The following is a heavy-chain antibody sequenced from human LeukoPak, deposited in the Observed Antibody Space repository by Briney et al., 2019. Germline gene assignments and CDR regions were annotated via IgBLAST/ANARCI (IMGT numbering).Heavy chain of an antibody. D-gene: IGHD2-2*01. J-gene: IGHJ4*02. Sequence: GGSLRLSCAASGFTFSNAWMSWVRQAPGKGLEWVGRIKSKTDGGTTDYAAPVKGRFTISRDDSKNTLYLQMNSLKTEDTAVYYCTTESWENPAEDYWGQGTLVTVSS. CDR1: GFTFSNAW. CDR2: IKSKTDGGTT. V-gene: IGHV3-15*01. CDR3: TTESWENPAEDY.